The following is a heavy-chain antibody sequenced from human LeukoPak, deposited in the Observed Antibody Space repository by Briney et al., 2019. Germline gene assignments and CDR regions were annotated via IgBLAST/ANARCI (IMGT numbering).Heavy chain of an antibody. CDR3: ARMGHTQPVDIVATMFNGMDV. Sequence: SETLSLTCTVSGGSISSYYWSWIRQPPGKGLEWIGYIYYSGSTNYNPSLKSRVTISVDTSKNQFSLKLSSVTAADTAVYYFARMGHTQPVDIVATMFNGMDVWGQGTTVTVSS. CDR2: IYYSGST. CDR1: GGSISSYY. J-gene: IGHJ6*02. V-gene: IGHV4-59*08. D-gene: IGHD5-12*01.